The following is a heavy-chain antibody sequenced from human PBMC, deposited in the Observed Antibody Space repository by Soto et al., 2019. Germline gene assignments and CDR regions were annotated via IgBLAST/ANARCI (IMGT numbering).Heavy chain of an antibody. J-gene: IGHJ4*02. Sequence: PSETLSLTCAVSGGSISIAGFYWCWIRHPPGKGLEWIGSFYYTGTSRYNPSLKSRVTISVDTSKSQFSLRLNSVTAADTAVYYCATVDGLGVVTPFMDYWGQGTRVTVSS. V-gene: IGHV4-39*01. CDR3: ATVDGLGVVTPFMDY. D-gene: IGHD3-3*01. CDR2: FYYTGTS. CDR1: GGSISIAGFY.